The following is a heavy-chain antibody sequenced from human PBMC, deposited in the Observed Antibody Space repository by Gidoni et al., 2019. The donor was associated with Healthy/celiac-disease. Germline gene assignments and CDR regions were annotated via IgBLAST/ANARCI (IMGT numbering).Heavy chain of an antibody. CDR3: ARDPDSSSWYYFDY. CDR2: ISYDGSNK. Sequence: QVQLVESGGGVVQPGRSLSLSCAASGFTFSSYGMHWVRQAPGKGLEWVAVISYDGSNKYYADSVKGRFTISRDNSKNTLYLQMNSLRAEDTAVYYCARDPDSSSWYYFDYWGQGTLVTVSS. J-gene: IGHJ4*02. D-gene: IGHD6-13*01. V-gene: IGHV3-30*03. CDR1: GFTFSSYG.